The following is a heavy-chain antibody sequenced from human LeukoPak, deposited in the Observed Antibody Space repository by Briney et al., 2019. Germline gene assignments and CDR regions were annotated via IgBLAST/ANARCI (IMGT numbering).Heavy chain of an antibody. Sequence: GEALKISCQGSGYRFTSYWIGWVRQMPGKGLEWMGMIFPADSDTRYSPSFQGQVTISADNSINTAYLQWSSLKASDTAIYYCARHSASHGMDVWGQGTTVTVSS. CDR3: ARHSASHGMDV. CDR2: IFPADSDT. J-gene: IGHJ6*02. V-gene: IGHV5-51*01. CDR1: GYRFTSYW.